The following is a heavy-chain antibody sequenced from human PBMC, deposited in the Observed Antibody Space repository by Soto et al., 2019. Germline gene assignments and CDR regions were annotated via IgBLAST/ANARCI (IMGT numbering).Heavy chain of an antibody. J-gene: IGHJ5*02. CDR1: GGTFSSHA. CDR2: LIPITETP. Sequence: QVQLVQSGAEVKKPGSSVRVSCKVSGGTFSSHAINWLRQAPGQGLEWMGVLIPITETPNNAEKFQGRVTITADKSTTTVYMELSSLTFDDTAVYFCARGNKGPGHYGPGSQGWYGPWGQGTLVTVSS. D-gene: IGHD3-10*01. CDR3: ARGNKGPGHYGPGSQGWYGP. V-gene: IGHV1-69*06.